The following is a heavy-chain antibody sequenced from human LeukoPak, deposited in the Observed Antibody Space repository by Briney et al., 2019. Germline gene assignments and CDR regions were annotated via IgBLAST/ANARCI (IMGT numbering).Heavy chain of an antibody. CDR3: ARRAGAYSHPYDY. J-gene: IGHJ4*02. CDR1: GFTFSSYW. Sequence: GGSLRLSCAASGFTFSSYWMHWVRQAPGKGLEWVSFIYSDNTHYSDSVKGRFTISRDNSKNTLYLQMNSLRAEDTAVYYCARRAGAYSHPYDYWGQGTLVTVSS. CDR2: IYSDNT. V-gene: IGHV3-53*01. D-gene: IGHD4/OR15-4a*01.